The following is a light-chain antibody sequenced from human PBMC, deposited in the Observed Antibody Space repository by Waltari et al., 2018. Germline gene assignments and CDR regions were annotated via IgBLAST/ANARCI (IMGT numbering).Light chain of an antibody. Sequence: ENVLTQSPATLSLSPGEAATRSCRARQNVGNSLPWYQHKPGQAPRLLIYDAANRASGIPARFSGSGSGTDFTLTISSLEPDDFAVYYCQQRSNWHTFGQGTRLEIK. J-gene: IGKJ2*01. CDR3: QQRSNWHT. CDR2: DAA. CDR1: QNVGNS. V-gene: IGKV3-11*01.